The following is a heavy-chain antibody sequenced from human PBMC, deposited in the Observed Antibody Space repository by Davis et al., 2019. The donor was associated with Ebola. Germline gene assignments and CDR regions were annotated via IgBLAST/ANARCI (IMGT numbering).Heavy chain of an antibody. V-gene: IGHV3-11*06. CDR3: ARGTLDTAMVNYGMDV. D-gene: IGHD5-18*01. Sequence: GGSLRLSCAASGFTVSSNYMSWIRQAPGKGLEWVSYISSSSSYTNYADSVKGRFTISRDNAKNSLYLQMNSLRAEDTAVYYCARGTLDTAMVNYGMDVWGQGTTVTVSS. CDR2: ISSSSSYT. CDR1: GFTVSSNY. J-gene: IGHJ6*02.